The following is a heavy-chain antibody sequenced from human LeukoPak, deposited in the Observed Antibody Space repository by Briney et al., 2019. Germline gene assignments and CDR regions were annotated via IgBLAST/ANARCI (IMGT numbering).Heavy chain of an antibody. CDR1: GGSISSHY. CDR2: IYYSGST. V-gene: IGHV4-59*11. Sequence: SETLSLTCTVSGGSISSHYWSWIRQPPGKGLEWIGYIYYSGSTNYNPSLKSRVTISVDTSKNQFSLKLSSVTAADTAVYYCARDSDRDGYNYGNFDYWGQGTLVTVSS. J-gene: IGHJ4*02. CDR3: ARDSDRDGYNYGNFDY. D-gene: IGHD5-24*01.